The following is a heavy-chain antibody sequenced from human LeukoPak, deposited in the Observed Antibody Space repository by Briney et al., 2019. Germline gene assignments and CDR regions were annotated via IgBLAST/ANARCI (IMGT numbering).Heavy chain of an antibody. J-gene: IGHJ6*02. CDR2: ISYDGSNK. Sequence: PGRSLRLSCAASGFTFSSYGMHWVRQAPGKGLEWVAVISYDGSNKYYADSVKGRFTISRDNSKNTLYLQMNSLRAEDTAVYYCAKGAGTFGYSMDVWGQGTTVTVSS. V-gene: IGHV3-30*18. D-gene: IGHD1-1*01. CDR3: AKGAGTFGYSMDV. CDR1: GFTFSSYG.